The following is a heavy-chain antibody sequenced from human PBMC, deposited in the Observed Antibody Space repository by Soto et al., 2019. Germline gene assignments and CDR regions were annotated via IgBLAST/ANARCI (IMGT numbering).Heavy chain of an antibody. CDR1: VGSFSGYY. CDR2: INHSGST. Sequence: PSETMSLTCSVYVGSFSGYYWSWIRQPPGKGLEWIGEINHSGSTNYNPSLKSRVTISVDTSKNQFSLKLSSVTAADTAVYYWARARGVAARRSDYYGMEVAGRGTKAT. J-gene: IGHJ6*02. D-gene: IGHD6-6*01. V-gene: IGHV4-34*01. CDR3: ARARGVAARRSDYYGMEV.